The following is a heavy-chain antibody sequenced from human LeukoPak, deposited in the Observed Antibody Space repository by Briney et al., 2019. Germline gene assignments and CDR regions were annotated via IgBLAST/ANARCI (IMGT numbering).Heavy chain of an antibody. CDR2: ISSSSSYI. D-gene: IGHD3-22*01. V-gene: IGHV3-21*01. CDR3: AGGLESYYDSSGYHPRYFDY. CDR1: GFTFSSYS. J-gene: IGHJ4*02. Sequence: GGSLRLSCAASGFTFSSYSMNWVRQAPGKGLEWVSSISSSSSYIYYADSVKGRFTISRDNAKNSLYLQMNSLRAEDTAVYYCAGGLESYYDSSGYHPRYFDYWGQGTLVTVSS.